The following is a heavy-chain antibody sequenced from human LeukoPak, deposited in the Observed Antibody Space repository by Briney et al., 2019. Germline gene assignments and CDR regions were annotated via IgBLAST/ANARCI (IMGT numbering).Heavy chain of an antibody. J-gene: IGHJ4*02. Sequence: ASVKVSCKASGYTFSSYGISWVRQAPGQGLEWMGGIIPIFGTANYAQKFQGRVTITADESTSTAYMELSSLRSEDTAVYYCARAKEGYSSSSPPDYWGQGTLVTVSS. D-gene: IGHD6-6*01. CDR3: ARAKEGYSSSSPPDY. V-gene: IGHV1-69*13. CDR2: IIPIFGTA. CDR1: GYTFSSYG.